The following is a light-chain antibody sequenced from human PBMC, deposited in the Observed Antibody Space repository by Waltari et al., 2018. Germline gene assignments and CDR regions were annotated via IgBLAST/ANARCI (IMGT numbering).Light chain of an antibody. Sequence: QSALTQPASVSGSPGQSITISCTGTSRDVGDYDYVSWYQQYPGKAPKLIIYDGNNRPSGGSVRVSGPKSGNTAALTISGLLADDEADYYGSSYRKSDPITSHTRVFGTGTKLSVL. J-gene: IGLJ1*01. V-gene: IGLV2-14*03. CDR1: SRDVGDYDY. CDR2: DGN. CDR3: SSYRKSDPITSHTRV.